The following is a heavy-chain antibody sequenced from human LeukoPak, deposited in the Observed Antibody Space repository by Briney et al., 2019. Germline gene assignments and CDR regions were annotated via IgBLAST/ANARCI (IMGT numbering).Heavy chain of an antibody. CDR3: ARDLLGDFWSGYYLHYYYYMDV. D-gene: IGHD3-3*01. CDR2: ISAYNGNT. V-gene: IGHV1-18*01. Sequence: ASVKVSCKASGGTFSSYAISWVRQAPGQGLEWMGWISAYNGNTNYAQKLQGRVTMTTDTSTSTAYMELRSLRSDDTAVYYCARDLLGDFWSGYYLHYYYYMDVWGKGTTVTVSS. CDR1: GGTFSSYA. J-gene: IGHJ6*03.